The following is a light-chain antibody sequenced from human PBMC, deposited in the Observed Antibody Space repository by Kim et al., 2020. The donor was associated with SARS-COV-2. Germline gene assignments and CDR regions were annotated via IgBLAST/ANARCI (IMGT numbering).Light chain of an antibody. V-gene: IGLV2-14*03. CDR2: DVS. CDR1: ISNVGVYRS. CDR3: TSYTDTITI. J-gene: IGLJ2*01. Sequence: PGQSITISCTGTISNVGVYRSVSWYQQHPGKAPQLMIYDVSHRLSGVSNRFSGSKSGNTASLTISGLQAEDEADYYCTSYTDTITIFGGGTQLTVL.